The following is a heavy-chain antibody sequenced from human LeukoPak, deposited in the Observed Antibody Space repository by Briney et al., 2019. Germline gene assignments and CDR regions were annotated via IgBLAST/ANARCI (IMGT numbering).Heavy chain of an antibody. CDR2: IYYSGST. J-gene: IGHJ5*02. Sequence: SETLSLTCTVSGGSISTYYWSWIRQPPGKGLEWIGYIYYSGSTNYNPSLKSRVTISVDTSKNQFSLRLSSVTAADTAVYYCARSYSGSFDPWGQGTLVTVSS. V-gene: IGHV4-59*01. CDR3: ARSYSGSFDP. D-gene: IGHD1-26*01. CDR1: GGSISTYY.